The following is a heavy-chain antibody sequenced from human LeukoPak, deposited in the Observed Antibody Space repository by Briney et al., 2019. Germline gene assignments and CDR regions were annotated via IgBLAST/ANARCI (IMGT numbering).Heavy chain of an antibody. CDR1: EFSVGSNY. CDR2: IYSGGST. J-gene: IGHJ6*03. Sequence: GGSLRLSCAASEFSVGSNYMTWVRQAPGKGLEWVSLIYSGGSTYYADSVKGRFTISRDNSKNTLYLQMSSLRAEDTAVYYCAKVRTRWTMVRGVPYMDVWGKGTTVTVSS. V-gene: IGHV3-66*01. CDR3: AKVRTRWTMVRGVPYMDV. D-gene: IGHD3-10*01.